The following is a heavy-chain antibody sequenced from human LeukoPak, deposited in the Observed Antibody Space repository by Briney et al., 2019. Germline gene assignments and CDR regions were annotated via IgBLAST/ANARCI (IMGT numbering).Heavy chain of an antibody. CDR1: GYTFTGYY. V-gene: IGHV1-2*02. J-gene: IGHJ3*02. D-gene: IGHD1-26*01. CDR2: INPNSGGT. Sequence: ASVKVSCKASGYTFTGYYMHWVRQAPGQGLEWMGWINPNSGGTNYAQKFQGRVTMTRDTSISTAYMELSRLRSDDTAVYYCARTTSYEDAFDIWGQGTMVTVSS. CDR3: ARTTSYEDAFDI.